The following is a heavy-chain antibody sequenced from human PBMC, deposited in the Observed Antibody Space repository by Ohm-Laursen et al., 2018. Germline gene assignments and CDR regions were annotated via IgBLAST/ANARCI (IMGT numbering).Heavy chain of an antibody. Sequence: VKISCKTSGYTFTRFAINWVRQAPGQGLEWVGRIIPILGIANYAQKFQGRVTITADESTSTAYMELSSLRSEDTAVYYCARGRKRGDWGLFVYWGQGTLVTVSS. J-gene: IGHJ4*02. CDR3: ARGRKRGDWGLFVY. V-gene: IGHV1-69*10. CDR2: IIPILGIA. CDR1: GYTFTRFA. D-gene: IGHD2-21*02.